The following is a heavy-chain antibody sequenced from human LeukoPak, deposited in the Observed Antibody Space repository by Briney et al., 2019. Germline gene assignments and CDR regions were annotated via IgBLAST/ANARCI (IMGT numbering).Heavy chain of an antibody. CDR2: INHSGST. Sequence: PSETLSLTCTVSGGSISSGGYYWSWLRQPPGKGLEWIGEINHSGSTNYNPSLKSRVTISVDTSKNQFSLKLSSVTAADTAVYYCARGRYDFWSGYYPIFDYWGQGTLVTVSS. CDR1: GGSISSGGYY. V-gene: IGHV4-39*07. J-gene: IGHJ4*02. CDR3: ARGRYDFWSGYYPIFDY. D-gene: IGHD3-3*01.